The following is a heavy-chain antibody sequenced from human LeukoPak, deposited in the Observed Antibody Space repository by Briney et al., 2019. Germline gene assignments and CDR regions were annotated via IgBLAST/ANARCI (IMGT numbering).Heavy chain of an antibody. V-gene: IGHV3-7*01. CDR3: ARKGGTRGPLNY. Sequence: GGSLRLSCAASGFTFSNYWMSWVRQAPGKGLEWVANIRQDGSETYYVDSVKGRFTISRDNAKNSLFLQMNSLTAENTAVYYCARKGGTRGPLNYWGQGTLVTVSS. J-gene: IGHJ4*02. CDR1: GFTFSNYW. CDR2: IRQDGSET. D-gene: IGHD2-8*01.